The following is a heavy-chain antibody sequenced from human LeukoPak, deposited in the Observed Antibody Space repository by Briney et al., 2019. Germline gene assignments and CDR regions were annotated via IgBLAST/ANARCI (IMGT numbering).Heavy chain of an antibody. CDR1: GGSITTNW. V-gene: IGHV4-4*02. CDR2: ISPSGST. J-gene: IGHJ4*02. Sequence: SGTLSLTCAVSGGSITTNWWSWVRQPPGMGLEWIAEISPSGSTNYSPSLKSRVTMSLDKSKNQFSLNLISMTAADTAVYYCASNGISTDYFSFDYWGQGILVTVSS. D-gene: IGHD3-9*01. CDR3: ASNGISTDYFSFDY.